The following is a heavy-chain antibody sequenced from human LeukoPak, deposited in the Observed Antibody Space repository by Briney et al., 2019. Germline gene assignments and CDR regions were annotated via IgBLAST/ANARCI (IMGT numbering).Heavy chain of an antibody. CDR1: VYTFTGYY. CDR3: ARVTRGSGYYYNDY. J-gene: IGHJ4*02. CDR2: ISPNSGGT. Sequence: ASVKVSCKASVYTFTGYYMHCVRQAPGQGLEWRGGISPNSGGTNYAQKFQCRVTMTRDTSISTAYMELSRLRSDDTAVYYCARVTRGSGYYYNDYWGQGTLVTVSS. D-gene: IGHD3-22*01. V-gene: IGHV1-2*02.